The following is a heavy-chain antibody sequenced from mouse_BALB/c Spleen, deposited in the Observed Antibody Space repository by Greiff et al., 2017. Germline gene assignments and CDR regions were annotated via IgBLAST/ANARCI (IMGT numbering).Heavy chain of an antibody. CDR2: INPNNGGT. CDR1: GYTFTDYN. Sequence: EVQLQQSGPELVKPGASVKIPCKASGYTFTDYNMDWVKQSHGKSLEWIGDINPNNGGTIYNQKFKGKATLTVDKSSSTAYMELRSLTSEDTAVYYCARESWVYYAMDYWGQGTSVTVSS. CDR3: ARESWVYYAMDY. D-gene: IGHD6-2*01. J-gene: IGHJ4*01. V-gene: IGHV1-18*01.